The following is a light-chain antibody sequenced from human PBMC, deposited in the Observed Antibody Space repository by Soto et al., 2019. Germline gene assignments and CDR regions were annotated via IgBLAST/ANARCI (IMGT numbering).Light chain of an antibody. CDR1: QSVTRN. CDR3: QQRSDWVS. CDR2: AAS. J-gene: IGKJ4*01. V-gene: IGKV3-15*01. Sequence: EIVMTQSPATLSVSPGERVTLSCRASQSVTRNLAWYQHTPGQSPRLLISAASSGATGLPSRFSGSGSGTDFTLTISSLQSEDAAVYFCQQRSDWVSFGGGTKVEIK.